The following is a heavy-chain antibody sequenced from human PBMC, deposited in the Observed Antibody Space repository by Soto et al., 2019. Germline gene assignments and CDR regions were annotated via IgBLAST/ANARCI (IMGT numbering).Heavy chain of an antibody. D-gene: IGHD6-13*01. Sequence: GASVKVSCKAPGYTFASYGISWVRQAPGQGLEWMGWISAYNGNTNYAQKLQGRVTMTTDTSTSTAYMELRSLRSDDTAVYYCAKQQLVDYGMDVWGQGTTVTVSS. CDR2: ISAYNGNT. V-gene: IGHV1-18*04. CDR1: GYTFASYG. J-gene: IGHJ6*02. CDR3: AKQQLVDYGMDV.